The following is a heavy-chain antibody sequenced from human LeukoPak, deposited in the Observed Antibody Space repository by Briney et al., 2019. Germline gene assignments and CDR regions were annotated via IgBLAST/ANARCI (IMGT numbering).Heavy chain of an antibody. Sequence: GASVTVSCKASGYTFTSYDINWVRQATGQGLEWMGWMNPNSGNTGYAQKFQGRVTMTRNTSISTAYMELSSLRSEDTAVYYCARVRPQVGYALDIWGQGTMVTVSS. D-gene: IGHD3-10*01. CDR3: ARVRPQVGYALDI. CDR2: MNPNSGNT. V-gene: IGHV1-8*01. CDR1: GYTFTSYD. J-gene: IGHJ3*02.